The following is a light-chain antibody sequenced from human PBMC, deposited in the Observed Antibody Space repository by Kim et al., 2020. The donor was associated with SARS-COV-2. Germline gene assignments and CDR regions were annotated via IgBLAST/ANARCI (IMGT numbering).Light chain of an antibody. V-gene: IGLV3-1*01. CDR2: QDT. CDR1: KLGDKY. Sequence: SASTGQPASTTCSGNKLGDKYACWYQQKPGQSPVLFIYQDTKRPSGIPERFSGYNSGNTATLTISGTQAMDEADYYCQAWDSSTAVFGGGTQLTVL. J-gene: IGLJ3*02. CDR3: QAWDSSTAV.